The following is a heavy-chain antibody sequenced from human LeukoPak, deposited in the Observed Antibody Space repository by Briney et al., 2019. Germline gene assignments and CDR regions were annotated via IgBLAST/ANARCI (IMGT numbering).Heavy chain of an antibody. CDR1: GFTFSGCG. V-gene: IGHV3-30*02. J-gene: IGHJ4*02. CDR3: ARHGWDY. CDR2: IWYDGRDK. D-gene: IGHD6-19*01. Sequence: GGSLRLSCAASGFTFSGCGMHWVRQAPGKGLEWVAFIWYDGRDKYYADSVKGRFTISRDNSKNTLYLQMGSLRAEDMAVYYCARHGWDYWGQGTLVTVSS.